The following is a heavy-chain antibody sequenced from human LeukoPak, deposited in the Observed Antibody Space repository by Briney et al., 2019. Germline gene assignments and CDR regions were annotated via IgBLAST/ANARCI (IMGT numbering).Heavy chain of an antibody. CDR2: IRQDESEK. J-gene: IGHJ3*02. V-gene: IGHV3-7*01. CDR3: ARAAATHYDSSGYYPDAFDI. Sequence: GGSLRLSCAASGFTFSSYWVSWVRQAPGKGLEWVANIRQDESEKYYVDSVKGRFTISRDNAKNSLYLQMNSLRAEDTAVYYCARAAATHYDSSGYYPDAFDIWGQGTMVTVSS. CDR1: GFTFSSYW. D-gene: IGHD3-22*01.